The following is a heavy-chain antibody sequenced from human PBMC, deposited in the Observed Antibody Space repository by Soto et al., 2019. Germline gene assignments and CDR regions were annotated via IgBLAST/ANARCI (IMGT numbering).Heavy chain of an antibody. CDR2: IYTGGST. Sequence: QVQLQESGPGLVKPSETLSLTCTVSGGSVSSYYWNWIRQPAGKGMEWIGRIYTGGSTNYNPSLKCRVTLSVDTSKNQFSLRLTSVTAADTAVYYCARASVGPPGGGSWTMPFDFWGHGTLVTVSS. CDR1: GGSVSSYY. V-gene: IGHV4-4*07. D-gene: IGHD2-15*01. J-gene: IGHJ4*03. CDR3: ARASVGPPGGGSWTMPFDF.